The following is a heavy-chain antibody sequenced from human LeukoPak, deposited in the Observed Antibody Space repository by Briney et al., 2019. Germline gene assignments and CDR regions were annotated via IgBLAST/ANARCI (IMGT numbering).Heavy chain of an antibody. CDR1: GYTFTSYG. V-gene: IGHV1-18*01. CDR3: ARARSLGVGATTYGY. J-gene: IGHJ4*02. Sequence: ASVKVSCKASGYTFTSYGVSWVRQAPGQGLEWMGWISAYNGNTNYAQKLQGRVTMTTDTSTSTAYMELRSLRSDDTAVYYCARARSLGVGATTYGYWGQGTLVTVSS. CDR2: ISAYNGNT. D-gene: IGHD1-26*01.